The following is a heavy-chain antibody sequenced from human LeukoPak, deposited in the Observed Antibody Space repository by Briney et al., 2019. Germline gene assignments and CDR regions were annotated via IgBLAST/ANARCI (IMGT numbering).Heavy chain of an antibody. J-gene: IGHJ4*02. CDR1: GFTFSSYS. Sequence: GGSLRLSCAASGFTFSSYSMNWVRQAPGKGLDWVSYISNSGHTIYYADSVKGRFTISRDNAKKSLYLQMNSLRAEDTAVYYCARDNGGYPEYWGQGTLVTVSS. V-gene: IGHV3-48*04. CDR3: ARDNGGYPEY. CDR2: ISNSGHTI. D-gene: IGHD2-8*01.